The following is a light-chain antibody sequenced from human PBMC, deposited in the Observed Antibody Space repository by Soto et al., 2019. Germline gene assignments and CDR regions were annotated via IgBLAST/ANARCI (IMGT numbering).Light chain of an antibody. CDR3: SSYTSSSTDV. Sequence: SVLAQPASVSGPPGQSFTISCAGTSSDVGGHNYVSWYQQHPGRAPKLMIYEVSDRPSGVSNRFSGSKSGNTASLTISGLQPEDEADYYCSSYTSSSTDVFGTGTKVTVL. CDR2: EVS. V-gene: IGLV2-14*01. J-gene: IGLJ1*01. CDR1: SSDVGGHNY.